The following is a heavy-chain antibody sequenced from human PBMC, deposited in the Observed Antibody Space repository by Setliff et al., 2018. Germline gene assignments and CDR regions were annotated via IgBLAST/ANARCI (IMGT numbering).Heavy chain of an antibody. J-gene: IGHJ6*02. Sequence: SETLSLTCTVSGGSISSSSYYWGWIRQPPGKGLEWIGSIYYSGSTYYNPSLKSRVTISVDTSKNQFSLKLSSVTAADTAVYYCARVSQYSSGWYYYYYYGMDVWGQGTTGTSP. CDR1: GGSISSSSYY. CDR2: IYYSGST. V-gene: IGHV4-39*07. CDR3: ARVSQYSSGWYYYYYYGMDV. D-gene: IGHD6-19*01.